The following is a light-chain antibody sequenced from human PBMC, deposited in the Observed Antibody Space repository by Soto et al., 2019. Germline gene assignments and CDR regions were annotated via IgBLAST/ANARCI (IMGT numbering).Light chain of an antibody. Sequence: EIVLTHSPATLSVSPGESATLSCRASQSVGSNLAWYQQRPGQPPRLLIYDASTRATDIPARFSGGGSGTEFTLTISSLQSEDFAVYYCQQYNNWPYTFGQGTKLQIK. V-gene: IGKV3-15*01. J-gene: IGKJ2*01. CDR2: DAS. CDR3: QQYNNWPYT. CDR1: QSVGSN.